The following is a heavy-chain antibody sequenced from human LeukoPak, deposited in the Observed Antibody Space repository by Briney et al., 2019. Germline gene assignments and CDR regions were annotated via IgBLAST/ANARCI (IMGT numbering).Heavy chain of an antibody. CDR2: IRSSGSVI. J-gene: IGHJ4*02. D-gene: IGHD3-10*01. CDR1: GFTFSTYS. CDR3: AKEGGSGSYLDC. V-gene: IGHV3-48*01. Sequence: PGGSLRLSCAASGFTFSTYSMNWVRQAPGKGLEWIAYIRSSGSVIFYADSVKGRFTISRDNAKNPVYLQMDSLRAEDTAIYYCAKEGGSGSYLDCWGQRTLVTVSS.